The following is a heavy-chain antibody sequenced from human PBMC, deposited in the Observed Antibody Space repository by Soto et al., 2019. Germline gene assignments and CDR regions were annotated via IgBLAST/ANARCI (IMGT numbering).Heavy chain of an antibody. CDR1: GFTFSRYT. Sequence: GGSLRLSCSASGFTFSRYTMHWVRQAPGKGLEYVSRISNNGGSTYYAESVKGRFTISRDNSKNTLYLQMSSLRAEDTAVYYCVKVLTGDAIFDYWGQGTLVTVSS. J-gene: IGHJ4*02. CDR3: VKVLTGDAIFDY. D-gene: IGHD7-27*01. V-gene: IGHV3-64D*08. CDR2: ISNNGGST.